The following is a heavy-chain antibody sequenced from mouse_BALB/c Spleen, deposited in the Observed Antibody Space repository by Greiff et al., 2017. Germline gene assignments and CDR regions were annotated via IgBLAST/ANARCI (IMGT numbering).Heavy chain of an antibody. D-gene: IGHD2-1*01. J-gene: IGHJ4*01. V-gene: IGHV14-3*02. Sequence: VQLQQSGPELVKPGASVKLSCTASGFNIKDTYMHWVKQRPEQGLEWIGRIDPANGNTKYDPKFQGKATITADTSSNTAYLQLSSLTSEDTAVYYCARWGGNYVGAMDYWGQGTSVTVSS. CDR2: IDPANGNT. CDR3: ARWGGNYVGAMDY. CDR1: GFNIKDTY.